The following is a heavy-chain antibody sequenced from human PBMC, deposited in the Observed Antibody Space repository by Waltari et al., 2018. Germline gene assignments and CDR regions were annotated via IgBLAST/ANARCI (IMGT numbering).Heavy chain of an antibody. CDR2: TYYRSSWYN. CDR3: ARDPPDGYTYFDY. V-gene: IGHV6-1*01. Sequence: QVQLQQSGPGLVKPSQTLSLTCAISGDSVSSKTAAWNWIRQSPSRGLEWLGRTYYRSSWYNNYAGSVKSRITINQDTSKNQFSLQLSSVTPEDTAVYYCARDPPDGYTYFDYWGQGTLVTVSS. CDR1: GDSVSSKTAA. J-gene: IGHJ4*02. D-gene: IGHD3-16*01.